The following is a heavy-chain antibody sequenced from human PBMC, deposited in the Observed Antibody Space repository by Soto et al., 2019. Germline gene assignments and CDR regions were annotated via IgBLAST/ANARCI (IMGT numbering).Heavy chain of an antibody. CDR2: FDPEDGET. V-gene: IGHV1-24*01. CDR1: GYTLTELS. J-gene: IGHJ4*02. Sequence: QVQLVQSGAEVKKPGASVKVSCKVSGYTLTELSMHWVRQAPGKGLEWMGGFDPEDGETIYAQKFQGRVTMTEDTSTDTAYMGLSSLRSEDTAVYYCATRAYYYGSGSSNWAFDFWGQGTLVTVSS. D-gene: IGHD3-10*01. CDR3: ATRAYYYGSGSSNWAFDF.